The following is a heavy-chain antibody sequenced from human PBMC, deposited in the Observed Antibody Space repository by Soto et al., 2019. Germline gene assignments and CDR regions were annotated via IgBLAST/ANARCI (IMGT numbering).Heavy chain of an antibody. V-gene: IGHV1-18*01. Sequence: ASVKVSCKASGYTFTSYGISWVRQAPGQGLEWMGWISAYNGNTNYAQKLQGRVTITKDTSKNQVVLTMTNMDPVDTATYYCAHITGSGPDAFDIWGQGTMVTVSS. J-gene: IGHJ3*02. CDR1: GYTFTSYG. CDR3: AHITGSGPDAFDI. CDR2: ISAYNGNT. D-gene: IGHD2-15*01.